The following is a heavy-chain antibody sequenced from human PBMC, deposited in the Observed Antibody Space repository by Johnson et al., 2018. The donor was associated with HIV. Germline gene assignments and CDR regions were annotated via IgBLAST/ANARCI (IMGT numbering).Heavy chain of an antibody. CDR3: ARDGVVVVPGGWGAFDI. J-gene: IGHJ3*02. D-gene: IGHD2-15*01. CDR2: SGSGGNT. Sequence: VQLVESGGGLIQAGGSLRLSCAASGFTVSSNYMSWVRQAPGKGLEWVSSISGSGGNTYYADSVQGRFTISRDNAKNSLYLQMNSLRAEDTAVYYCARDGVVVVPGGWGAFDIWGQGTLVTVSS. V-gene: IGHV3-53*01. CDR1: GFTVSSNY.